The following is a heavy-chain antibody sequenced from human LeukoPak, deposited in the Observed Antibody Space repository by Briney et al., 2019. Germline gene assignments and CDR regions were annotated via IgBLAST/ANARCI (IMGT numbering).Heavy chain of an antibody. D-gene: IGHD4-17*01. CDR3: ARRDYGDYDAFDM. Sequence: SENLSLTCTVSGGSISSYYWSWIRQPPGKGLEWIAYIYYTGSTNYNPSLKSRATISVDTSKNQCSLKLRSVTAADTAVYYCARRDYGDYDAFDMWGQGTMVTVSS. V-gene: IGHV4-59*08. CDR1: GGSISSYY. CDR2: IYYTGST. J-gene: IGHJ3*02.